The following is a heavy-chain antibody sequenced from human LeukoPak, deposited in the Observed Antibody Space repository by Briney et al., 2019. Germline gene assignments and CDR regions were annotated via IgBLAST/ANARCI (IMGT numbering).Heavy chain of an antibody. V-gene: IGHV3-21*01. J-gene: IGHJ4*02. D-gene: IGHD2-2*01. CDR2: ISSSSSYI. Sequence: GGSLRLSCAASGFTFNTYNMNWVRQAPGKGLEWVSSISSSSSYIYYADSVKGRFTISRDNAKNSLYLQMNSLRAEDTAVYYCARGDIVVVPAAIPFDYWGQGTLVTVSS. CDR1: GFTFNTYN. CDR3: ARGDIVVVPAAIPFDY.